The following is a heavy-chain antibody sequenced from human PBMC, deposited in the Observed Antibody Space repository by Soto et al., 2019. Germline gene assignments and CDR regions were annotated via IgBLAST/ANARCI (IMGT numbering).Heavy chain of an antibody. J-gene: IGHJ6*02. V-gene: IGHV1-3*01. CDR3: ASSLAVAAYYYYGMDV. CDR2: INAGNGNT. CDR1: GYTFTSYA. D-gene: IGHD6-19*01. Sequence: GASVKVSCKASGYTFTSYAMHWVRQAPGQRLEWMGWINAGNGNTKYSQKFQGRVTITRDTSASTAYMELSSLRSEDTAVYYCASSLAVAAYYYYGMDVWGQGTTVTVSS.